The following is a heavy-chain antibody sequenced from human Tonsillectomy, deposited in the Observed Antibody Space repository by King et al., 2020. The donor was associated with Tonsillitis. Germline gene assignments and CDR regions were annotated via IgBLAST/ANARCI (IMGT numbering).Heavy chain of an antibody. Sequence: VQLVESGGGLVKPGGSLRLSCAASGFTFSDYYMSWIRQAPGKGLEWVSYISSSSYTNYADSVKGRFTISRDNAKNSLYLQMNSLRAEDTAVYYCARDRCSSTSCRLFYYYGMDVWGQGTTVTVSS. CDR1: GFTFSDYY. CDR3: ARDRCSSTSCRLFYYYGMDV. CDR2: ISSSSYT. J-gene: IGHJ6*02. D-gene: IGHD2-2*01. V-gene: IGHV3-11*06.